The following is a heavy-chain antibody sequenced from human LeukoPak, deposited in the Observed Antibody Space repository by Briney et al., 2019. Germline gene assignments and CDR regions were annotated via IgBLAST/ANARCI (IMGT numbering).Heavy chain of an antibody. CDR1: GFTFNKYV. J-gene: IGHJ4*02. V-gene: IGHV3-64D*06. CDR3: VKGEVRGYKKRGVDY. CDR2: VSNNGEST. Sequence: GGSLRLSCSASGFTFNKYVMHWVRQAPDKGLESVSGVSNNGESTYYADSVKGRFTISRDNSKNTLYLQMSSLRPEDTAAYYCVKGEVRGYKKRGVDYWGQGTLVTVSS. D-gene: IGHD5-18*01.